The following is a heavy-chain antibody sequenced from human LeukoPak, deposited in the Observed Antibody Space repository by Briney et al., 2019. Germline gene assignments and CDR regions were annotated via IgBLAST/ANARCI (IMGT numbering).Heavy chain of an antibody. V-gene: IGHV4-59*01. CDR2: IYYSGIT. D-gene: IGHD5-24*01. CDR3: ARDDATSRFDY. J-gene: IGHJ4*02. CDR1: GGSIRSYY. Sequence: PSETLSLTCTVSGGSIRSYYWSWIRQPPGNGLEWIGYIYYSGITNYNPSLKSRVTISVDTSKDQFSLKLSSVTAADTAVYYCARDDATSRFDYWGQGTLVTVSS.